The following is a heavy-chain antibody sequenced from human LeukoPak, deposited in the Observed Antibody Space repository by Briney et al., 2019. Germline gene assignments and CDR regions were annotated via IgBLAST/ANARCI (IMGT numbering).Heavy chain of an antibody. CDR3: ARGHEYSSIPRRYGMDV. CDR2: INHSGST. Sequence: SETLSLTCAVYGGSFSAYCWTWIRQPPGKGLEWIGEINHSGSTSSNPSLKSRVTVFVDTSKSQFSLRLTSVTAADTAVYYGARGHEYSSIPRRYGMDVWGQGTTVTVSS. D-gene: IGHD6-6*01. J-gene: IGHJ6*02. CDR1: GGSFSAYC. V-gene: IGHV4-34*01.